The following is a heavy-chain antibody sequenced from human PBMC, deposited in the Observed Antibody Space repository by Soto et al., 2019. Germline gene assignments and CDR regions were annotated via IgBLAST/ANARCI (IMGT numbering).Heavy chain of an antibody. J-gene: IGHJ6*02. CDR3: ARDRDVVVGIFPYFYGMDV. Sequence: GGRTIYYADSVKGRFTISRDNAKNSLYLQMNDLRAEDTAVYYCARDRDVVVGIFPYFYGMDVWGQGTTVTVSS. CDR2: GGRTI. V-gene: IGHV3-48*03. D-gene: IGHD2-15*01.